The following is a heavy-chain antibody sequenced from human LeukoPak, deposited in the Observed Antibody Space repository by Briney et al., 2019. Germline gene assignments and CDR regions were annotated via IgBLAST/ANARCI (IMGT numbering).Heavy chain of an antibody. D-gene: IGHD2-8*01. CDR2: ISGSGGST. J-gene: IGHJ4*02. CDR1: GFTFSSYA. CDR3: AKGPGIVLMVYHFDY. Sequence: GGSLRLSCAASGFTFSSYAMSWIRQAPGKGLEWVSAISGSGGSTYYADSVKGRFTISRDNSKNTLYLQMNSLRAEDTAVYYCAKGPGIVLMVYHFDYWAREPWSPSPQ. V-gene: IGHV3-23*01.